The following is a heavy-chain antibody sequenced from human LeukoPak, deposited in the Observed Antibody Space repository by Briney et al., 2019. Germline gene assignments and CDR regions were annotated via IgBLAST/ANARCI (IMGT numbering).Heavy chain of an antibody. CDR2: VYYNGDT. J-gene: IGHJ4*02. V-gene: IGHV4-39*01. CDR3: ARQKAYSDYVAD. CDR1: GFTFSDYY. Sequence: LRLSCAASGFTFSDYYMSWIRQPPGKGLEWIGSVYYNGDTYYNPSLKSRAITSIDTSRNQFSLRLSSVTAADMAMYYCARQKAYSDYVADWGQGTLVTASS. D-gene: IGHD4-11*01.